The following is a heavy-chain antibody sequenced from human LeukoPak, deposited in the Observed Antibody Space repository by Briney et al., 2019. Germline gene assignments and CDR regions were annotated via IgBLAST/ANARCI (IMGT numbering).Heavy chain of an antibody. CDR1: GFTFSSYE. CDR3: AREDHIVVGMDV. CDR2: ISSSGSTI. V-gene: IGHV3-48*03. Sequence: GGSLRLSCAASGFTFSSYEMNWVRQTPGKGLEWVSYISSSGSTIYYADSVKGRFTISRDNAKNSLYLQMNSLRAEDTAVYYCAREDHIVVGMDVWGKGTTVTISS. J-gene: IGHJ6*04. D-gene: IGHD2-21*01.